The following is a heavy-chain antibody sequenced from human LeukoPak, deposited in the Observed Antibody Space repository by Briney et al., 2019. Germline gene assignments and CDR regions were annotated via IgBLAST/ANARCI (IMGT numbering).Heavy chain of an antibody. CDR2: INPNSGGT. CDR1: GYTFTGYY. CDR3: ARDIVGATRSRSMFDY. J-gene: IGHJ4*02. V-gene: IGHV1-2*02. Sequence: ASVKVSCKASGYTFTGYYMHWVRQAPGQGLKWMGWINPNSGGTNYAQKFQGRVTMTRDTSISTAYMELSRLRSDDTALYYCARDIVGATRSRSMFDYWGQGTLVTVSS. D-gene: IGHD1-26*01.